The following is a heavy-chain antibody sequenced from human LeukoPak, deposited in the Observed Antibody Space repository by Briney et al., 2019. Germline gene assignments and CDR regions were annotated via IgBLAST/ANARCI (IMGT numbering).Heavy chain of an antibody. CDR3: VTYFVNGGGRGH. V-gene: IGHV4-61*08. CDR2: HNQNP. D-gene: IGHD3-9*01. Sequence: SETLSLTCTVFGASVSSGDYHWSWVRQAPGKGLEWIGHNQNPSYNPSLKSRVVISIHTSRNQFPLTLNTVTAADTATYFCVTYFVNGGGRGHWGPGALVTVSS. CDR1: GASVSSGDYH. J-gene: IGHJ4*02.